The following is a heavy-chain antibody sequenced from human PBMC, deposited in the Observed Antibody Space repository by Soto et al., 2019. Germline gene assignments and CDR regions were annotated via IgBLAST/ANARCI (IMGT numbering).Heavy chain of an antibody. CDR1: GGSFSGYY. Sequence: LPETLSLTCAVYGGSFSGYYWSWIRQPPGKGLEWIGEINHSGSTNYNPSLKSRVTISVDTSKNQFSLKLSPVTAADTAVYYCARVRSGSGWYGRDFDYWGQGTLVTVSS. J-gene: IGHJ4*02. D-gene: IGHD6-19*01. V-gene: IGHV4-34*01. CDR3: ARVRSGSGWYGRDFDY. CDR2: INHSGST.